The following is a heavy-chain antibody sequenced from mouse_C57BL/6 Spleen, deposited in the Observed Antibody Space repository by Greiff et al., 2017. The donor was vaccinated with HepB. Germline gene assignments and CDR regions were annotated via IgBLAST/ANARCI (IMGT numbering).Heavy chain of an antibody. CDR3: ARGNGYYAMDY. V-gene: IGHV7-3*01. D-gene: IGHD1-2*01. Sequence: EVQLVESGGGLVQPGGSLSLSCAASGFTFTDYYMSWVRQPPGKALEWLGFIRNKANGYTTEYSASVKGRFTISRDNSQSILYLQMNALRAEDSATYYCARGNGYYAMDYWGQGTSVTVSS. CDR1: GFTFTDYY. J-gene: IGHJ4*01. CDR2: IRNKANGYTT.